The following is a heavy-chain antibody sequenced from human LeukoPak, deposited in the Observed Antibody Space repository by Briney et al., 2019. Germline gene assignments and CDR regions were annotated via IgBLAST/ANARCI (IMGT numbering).Heavy chain of an antibody. J-gene: IGHJ4*02. Sequence: WASVKVSCKASGYTYTTYGISWVRQAPGQGLEWMGWISGNGDNTKYVQEFQGRVTMTTDTSTSTAYMDLRSLRSDDTAIYYCARVHGYYIRPYYVDYWGQGTLVTVSS. CDR1: GYTYTTYG. CDR2: ISGNGDNT. CDR3: ARVHGYYIRPYYVDY. V-gene: IGHV1-18*01. D-gene: IGHD4-17*01.